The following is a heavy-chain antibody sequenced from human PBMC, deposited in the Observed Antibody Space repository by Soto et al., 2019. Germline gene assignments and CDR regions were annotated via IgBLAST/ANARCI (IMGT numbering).Heavy chain of an antibody. J-gene: IGHJ6*02. Sequence: GGSLRLSCAAPGFTFSSYSMNWVRQAPGKGLEWVSYISSSSSTIYYADSVKGRFTISRDNAKNSLYLQMNSLREEDTAVYYCARDLGSGSYYEGNYYYYGMDVWGQGTTVTVSS. CDR3: ARDLGSGSYYEGNYYYYGMDV. CDR1: GFTFSSYS. D-gene: IGHD1-26*01. CDR2: ISSSSSTI. V-gene: IGHV3-48*02.